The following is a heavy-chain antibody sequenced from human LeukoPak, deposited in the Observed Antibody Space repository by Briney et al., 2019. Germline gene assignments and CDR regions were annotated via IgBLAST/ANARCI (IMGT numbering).Heavy chain of an antibody. CDR3: ARHIAVRLATDYYYYMDV. CDR2: IYYSGST. D-gene: IGHD6-6*01. V-gene: IGHV4-59*02. J-gene: IGHJ6*03. CDR1: GGSVSGYY. Sequence: PSETLSLTCTVSGGSVSGYYWAWIRQPPGKGLEYIGHIYYSGSTNYNPSLKSRVTMSLDTPKNQFSLKLSSVTAADTAVYYCARHIAVRLATDYYYYMDVWGKGTTVTVSS.